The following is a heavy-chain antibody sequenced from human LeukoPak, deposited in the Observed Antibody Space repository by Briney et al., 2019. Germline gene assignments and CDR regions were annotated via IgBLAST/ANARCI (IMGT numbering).Heavy chain of an antibody. V-gene: IGHV5-51*01. CDR1: GYSFRDHW. D-gene: IGHD2-2*02. J-gene: IGHJ6*02. CDR3: ARYGLQGCSTNCYRSFYYYGMDV. CDR2: IFPDDSET. Sequence: GESLKISCKGSGYSFRDHWIGWVRQMPGKGPELMGLIFPDDSETKYSPSFQGQVTISVDKSIGTAYVQWSSLKASDTAIYYCARYGLQGCSTNCYRSFYYYGMDVWGQGTAVTVSS.